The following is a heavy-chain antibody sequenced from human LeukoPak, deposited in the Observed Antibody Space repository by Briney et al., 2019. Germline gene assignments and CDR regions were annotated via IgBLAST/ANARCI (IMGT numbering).Heavy chain of an antibody. D-gene: IGHD2-15*01. Sequence: PSETLSLTCTVSGGSISSSSYYWGWIRQPPGKGLEWIGSIYYSGRTHYNPSLKSRVTISVDTSKNQFSLKLSAVTAADTAVYYCARDGGSDTNWFDPWGQGTLVTVSS. CDR1: GGSISSSSYY. V-gene: IGHV4-39*07. CDR2: IYYSGRT. CDR3: ARDGGSDTNWFDP. J-gene: IGHJ5*02.